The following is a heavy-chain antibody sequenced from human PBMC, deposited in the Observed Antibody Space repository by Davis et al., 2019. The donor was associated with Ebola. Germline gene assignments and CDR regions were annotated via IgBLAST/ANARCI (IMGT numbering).Heavy chain of an antibody. J-gene: IGHJ6*02. CDR1: GYIFTKYH. V-gene: IGHV1-46*03. Sequence: AASVKVSCKASGYIFTKYHIHWLRQAPGQGRAWMGIINPSAGSTHYAQKFQVRVTMTRDTSTTTVYMELSSLRSEDTAVYYCSASDFYYGVDVWGQGTTVTVSS. CDR3: SASDFYYGVDV. CDR2: INPSAGST.